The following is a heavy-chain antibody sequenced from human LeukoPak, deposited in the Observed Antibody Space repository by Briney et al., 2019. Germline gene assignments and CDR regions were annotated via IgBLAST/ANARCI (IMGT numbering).Heavy chain of an antibody. D-gene: IGHD4-17*01. V-gene: IGHV5-51*01. Sequence: GESLKISCKGSGYSFTSYWIGWVRQMPGKGLEWMGIIYPGDSDTRYSPSFQGQVTISADKSITTPYLQWSSLKASDTAMYYCARASMTTVTAFDYWGQGTLVTVSS. J-gene: IGHJ4*02. CDR2: IYPGDSDT. CDR1: GYSFTSYW. CDR3: ARASMTTVTAFDY.